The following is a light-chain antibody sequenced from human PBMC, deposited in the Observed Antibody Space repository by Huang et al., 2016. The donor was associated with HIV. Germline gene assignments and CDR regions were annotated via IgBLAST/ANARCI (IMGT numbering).Light chain of an antibody. V-gene: IGKV3-11*01. J-gene: IGKJ4*01. CDR3: QQRYSWPLT. CDR1: QSVTTY. CDR2: DAS. Sequence: EIVLTQSPATLSLSPGERATLSCRASQSVTTYLAWYQQKRGQAPRLLIYDASKRATGVPASFSGSGSGTDFSLTISGLEPEDFTVYYCQQRYSWPLTFGGGTKVEIK.